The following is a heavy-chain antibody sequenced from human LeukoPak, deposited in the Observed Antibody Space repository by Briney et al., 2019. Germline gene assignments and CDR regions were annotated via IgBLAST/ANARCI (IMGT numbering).Heavy chain of an antibody. CDR1: GFTFDTYS. V-gene: IGHV3-48*04. D-gene: IGHD6-19*01. Sequence: GGSLRLPCVASGFTFDTYSMNWIRQAPGKGLEWTSYITDDSKTMYYADSVKGRFTISRDNAKNALYLRMNSLRGEDTAVYYCVARGGWARFDYWGQGTLVTVSS. CDR2: ITDDSKTM. J-gene: IGHJ4*02. CDR3: VARGGWARFDY.